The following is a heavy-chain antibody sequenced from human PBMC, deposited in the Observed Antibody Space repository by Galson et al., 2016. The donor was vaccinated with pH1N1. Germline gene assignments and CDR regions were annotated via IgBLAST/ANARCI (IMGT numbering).Heavy chain of an antibody. D-gene: IGHD4-17*01. J-gene: IGHJ3*02. V-gene: IGHV5-51*03. CDR2: VNPGGSTI. CDR3: ARQYDFGDYRGNAFDI. CDR1: GYRFTSYW. Sequence: QSGAEVTKPGESLKISCKASGYRFTSYWIAWVRQVPGKGLEWVGVVNPGGSTIRYGPPFQGQVTISSDKSINTAYLQWISLKASDTATYYCARQYDFGDYRGNAFDIWGQETMVIVSS.